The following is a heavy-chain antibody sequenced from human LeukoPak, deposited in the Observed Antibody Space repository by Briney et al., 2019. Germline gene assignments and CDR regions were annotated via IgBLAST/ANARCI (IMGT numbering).Heavy chain of an antibody. J-gene: IGHJ4*02. D-gene: IGHD6-19*01. CDR2: IYPGDSDT. Sequence: GESLKISCKGSGYTFISHWIAWVRQMPGKGLEWMGVIYPGDSDTRYSPSFQGQVTILVDKSISTAYLQWSSLKASDTAMYYCARLVNSSGWNWGQGTLVTVSS. V-gene: IGHV5-51*01. CDR3: ARLVNSSGWN. CDR1: GYTFISHW.